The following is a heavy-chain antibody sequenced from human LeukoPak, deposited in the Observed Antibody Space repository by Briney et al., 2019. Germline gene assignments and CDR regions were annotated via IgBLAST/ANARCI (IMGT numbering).Heavy chain of an antibody. V-gene: IGHV4-39*01. Sequence: SETLPLTCTVSGGSISSSSYYWGWIRQPPGKGLEWIGSIYYSGSTYYNPSLKSRVTISVDTSKNQFSLKLSSVTAADTAVYYCARGPYYDSSGYYLTLFDYWGQGTLVTVSS. J-gene: IGHJ4*02. CDR2: IYYSGST. D-gene: IGHD3-22*01. CDR3: ARGPYYDSSGYYLTLFDY. CDR1: GGSISSSSYY.